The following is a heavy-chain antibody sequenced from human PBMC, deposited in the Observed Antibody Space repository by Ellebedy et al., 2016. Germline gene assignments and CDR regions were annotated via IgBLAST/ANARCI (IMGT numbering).Heavy chain of an antibody. CDR2: IWYDGSNK. CDR1: GFTFSSYG. J-gene: IGHJ2*01. Sequence: GGSLRLSCAASGFTFSSYGMHWVRQAPGKGLEWVAVIWYDGSNKYYADSVKGRFTISRDNSKNTLYLQMNSLRAEDTAVYYCARDPGWATIKPDWYFDLWGRGTLVTVSS. V-gene: IGHV3-33*08. CDR3: ARDPGWATIKPDWYFDL. D-gene: IGHD5-24*01.